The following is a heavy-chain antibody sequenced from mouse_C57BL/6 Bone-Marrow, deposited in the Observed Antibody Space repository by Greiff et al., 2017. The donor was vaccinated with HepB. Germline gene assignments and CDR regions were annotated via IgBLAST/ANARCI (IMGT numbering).Heavy chain of an antibody. V-gene: IGHV1-54*01. Sequence: QVQLQQSGAELVRPGTSLKVSCKASGYAFTNYLIEWVKQRPGQGLEWIGVINPGSGGTNYNEKFKGKATLTADKSSSTAYMPLSSLTSEDSAVYFCARSGYSNFPYAMDYWGQGTSVTVSS. D-gene: IGHD2-5*01. CDR1: GYAFTNYL. J-gene: IGHJ4*01. CDR2: INPGSGGT. CDR3: ARSGYSNFPYAMDY.